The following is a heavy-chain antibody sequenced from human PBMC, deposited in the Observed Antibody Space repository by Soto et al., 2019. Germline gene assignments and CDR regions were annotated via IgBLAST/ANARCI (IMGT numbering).Heavy chain of an antibody. V-gene: IGHV3-53*01. Sequence: WGSLRLSCAASGFTVSSNYMSWVRQAPGKGLEWVSVIYSGGSTYYADSVKGRFTISRDNSKNTLYLQMNSLRAEDTAVYYCARAMTTVVHAFDIWGQGTMVTVSS. J-gene: IGHJ3*02. CDR2: IYSGGST. CDR1: GFTVSSNY. CDR3: ARAMTTVVHAFDI. D-gene: IGHD4-17*01.